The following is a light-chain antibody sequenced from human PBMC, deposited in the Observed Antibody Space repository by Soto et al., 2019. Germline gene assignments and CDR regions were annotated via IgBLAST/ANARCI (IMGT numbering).Light chain of an antibody. J-gene: IGKJ2*01. CDR3: QQSYSTQYT. V-gene: IGKV1-39*01. Sequence: DIQMTQSPSSLSASVGDRVIITCRASRSTRNYLNWYQQKPGKAPKLLIYAASTLKSGVPSRFSGSGSGTDFTLTISSLQPEDFATYYCQQSYSTQYTFGQGTKVEV. CDR2: AAS. CDR1: RSTRNY.